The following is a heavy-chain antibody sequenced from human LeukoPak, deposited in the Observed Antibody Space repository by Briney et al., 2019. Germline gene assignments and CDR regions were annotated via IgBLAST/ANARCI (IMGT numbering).Heavy chain of an antibody. CDR2: INPSGGST. CDR1: GYTFTSYY. CDR3: ARDKSFKGIITIFGVVNYYFDY. Sequence: ASVKVSCKASGYTFTSYYMHWVRQAPGQGLEWMGIINPSGGSTSYAQKFQGRVTMTRDTSTSTVYMELSSLRSEDTAAYYCARDKSFKGIITIFGVVNYYFDYWGQGTLVTVSS. J-gene: IGHJ4*02. V-gene: IGHV1-46*01. D-gene: IGHD3-3*01.